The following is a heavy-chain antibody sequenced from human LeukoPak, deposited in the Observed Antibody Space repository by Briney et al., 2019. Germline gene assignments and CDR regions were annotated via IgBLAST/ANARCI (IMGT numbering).Heavy chain of an antibody. J-gene: IGHJ4*02. CDR3: ARESEIRFLEWLFVFDY. CDR2: INAGYGNT. CDR1: GYTFTNYA. D-gene: IGHD3-3*01. Sequence: GASVKVSCKASGYTFTNYAIHWVRQAPGQRLEWMGWINAGYGNTRYSQEFQGRLTITRDTSASTAYMELSSLRSEDMAVYYCARESEIRFLEWLFVFDYWGQGTLVTVSS. V-gene: IGHV1-3*03.